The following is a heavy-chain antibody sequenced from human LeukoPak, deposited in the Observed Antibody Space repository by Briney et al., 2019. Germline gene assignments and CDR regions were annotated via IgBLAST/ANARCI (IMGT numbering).Heavy chain of an antibody. Sequence: ASVKVSCKASGYTFTGYYMHWVRQAPGQGLEWMGWINPNSGGTNYAQKFQGRVTMTRDTSISTACMELSRLRSDDTAVYYCASTSGYDGVTNYWGQGTLVTVSS. CDR2: INPNSGGT. CDR3: ASTSGYDGVTNY. J-gene: IGHJ4*02. V-gene: IGHV1-2*02. D-gene: IGHD5-12*01. CDR1: GYTFTGYY.